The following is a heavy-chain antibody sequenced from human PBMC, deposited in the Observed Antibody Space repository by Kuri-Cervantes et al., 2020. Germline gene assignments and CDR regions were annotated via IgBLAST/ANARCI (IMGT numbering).Heavy chain of an antibody. CDR2: IRYDGSDK. CDR1: GFTFSDSG. J-gene: IGHJ3*02. Sequence: GESLKISCAASGFTFSDSGMHWVRQAPGKGLEWVAYIRYDGSDKYYADSVRGRFTISRDISKNTLYLQMNSLRGEDTAVYSCARDSSWAFDIWGQGTMVTVSS. V-gene: IGHV3-30*02. CDR3: ARDSSWAFDI.